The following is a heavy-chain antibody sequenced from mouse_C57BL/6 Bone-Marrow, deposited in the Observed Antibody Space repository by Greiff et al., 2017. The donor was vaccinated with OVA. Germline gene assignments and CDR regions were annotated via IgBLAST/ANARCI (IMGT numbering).Heavy chain of an antibody. V-gene: IGHV3-1*01. CDR3: ARGYGSSCGFAD. Sequence: VQLMESGPGLVKPSQSLSLTCTVTGYSITSGYDWHWIRHFPGDKLEWMGYISDSGSTNYNPSLKSRISLTHDTSKNHFFLKLSSVTTEDTATYYGARGYGSSCGFADWGQGTLVTVSA. D-gene: IGHD1-1*01. CDR1: GYSITSGYD. J-gene: IGHJ3*01. CDR2: ISDSGST.